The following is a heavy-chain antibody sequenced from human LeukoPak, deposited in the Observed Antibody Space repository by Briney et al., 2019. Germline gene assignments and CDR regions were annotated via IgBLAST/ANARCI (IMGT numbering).Heavy chain of an antibody. CDR3: ARDDKLPSSALSVGAFDI. CDR2: IYHSGST. D-gene: IGHD5-24*01. CDR1: GGSISSSNW. J-gene: IGHJ3*02. V-gene: IGHV4-4*02. Sequence: PSETLSLTCAVSGGSISSSNWWSWVRQPPGKGLEWIGEIYHSGSTNYNPSLKSRVTISVDKSKNQFSLKLSSVTAADTAVYYCARDDKLPSSALSVGAFDIWGQGTMVTVSS.